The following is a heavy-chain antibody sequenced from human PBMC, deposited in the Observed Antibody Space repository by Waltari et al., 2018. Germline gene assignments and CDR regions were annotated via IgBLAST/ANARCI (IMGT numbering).Heavy chain of an antibody. CDR3: AREGGGITGTTLLDY. J-gene: IGHJ4*02. D-gene: IGHD1-7*01. CDR1: GGSISSYY. Sequence: QVQLQESGPGLVKPSETLSLTCTVSGGSISSYYWSWIRQPAGKGLEWIGRIYTSGRTNYNPSLKSGVTMAVDTSKNQFSLKLSAVTAADTAVYYWAREGGGITGTTLLDYWGQGTLVTVSS. V-gene: IGHV4-4*07. CDR2: IYTSGRT.